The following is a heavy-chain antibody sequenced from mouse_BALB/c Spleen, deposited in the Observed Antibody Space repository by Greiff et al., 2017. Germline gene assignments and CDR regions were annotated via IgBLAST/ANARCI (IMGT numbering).Heavy chain of an antibody. CDR3: ARREVYYGSSFAY. J-gene: IGHJ3*01. D-gene: IGHD1-1*01. V-gene: IGHV3-2*02. Sequence: EVQRVESGPGLVKPSQSLSLTCTVTGYSITSDYAWNWIRQFPGNKLEWMGYISYSGSTSYNPSLKSRISITRDTSKNQFFLQLNSVTTEDTATYYCARREVYYGSSFAYWGQGTLVTVSA. CDR2: ISYSGST. CDR1: GYSITSDYA.